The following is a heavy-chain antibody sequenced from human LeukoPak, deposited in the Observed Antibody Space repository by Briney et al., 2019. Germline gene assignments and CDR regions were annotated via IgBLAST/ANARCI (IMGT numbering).Heavy chain of an antibody. CDR1: GFTFSNHW. D-gene: IGHD2-2*01. CDR3: AKAQSRRNMRRGEKGCSSTSCYRDPFDY. J-gene: IGHJ4*02. Sequence: GGSLRLSCRASGFTFSNHWMSWVRQAPGKGLEWVSAISGSGGSTYYADSVKGRFTISRDNSKNTLYLQMNSLRAEDTAVYYCAKAQSRRNMRRGEKGCSSTSCYRDPFDYWGQGTLVTVSS. CDR2: ISGSGGST. V-gene: IGHV3-23*01.